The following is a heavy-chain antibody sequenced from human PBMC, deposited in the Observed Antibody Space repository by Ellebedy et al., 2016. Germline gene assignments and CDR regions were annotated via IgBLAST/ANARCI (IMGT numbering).Heavy chain of an antibody. J-gene: IGHJ6*02. CDR1: GFTFSSYA. Sequence: GGSLRLSXAASGFTFSSYAMSWVRQAPGKGLEWVSAISGSGGSTYYADSVKGRFTISRDNSKNTLYLQMNSLRAEDTAVYYCAKVSTSCYGCYYYYGMDVWGQGTTVTVSS. D-gene: IGHD2-2*01. CDR2: ISGSGGST. V-gene: IGHV3-23*01. CDR3: AKVSTSCYGCYYYYGMDV.